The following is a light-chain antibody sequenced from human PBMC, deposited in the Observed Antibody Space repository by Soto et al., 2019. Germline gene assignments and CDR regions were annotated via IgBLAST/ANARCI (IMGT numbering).Light chain of an antibody. Sequence: DFQMTQSPPTLSASVGDRVTITCRASQNIRSRLAWFQQKPGKAPKLLIYAASSLQSGVASRFSGSGSGTDFTLTISSLQPEDFATYYCQQSYSTPWTFGQGTKVDIK. V-gene: IGKV1-39*01. CDR3: QQSYSTPWT. CDR1: QNIRSR. CDR2: AAS. J-gene: IGKJ1*01.